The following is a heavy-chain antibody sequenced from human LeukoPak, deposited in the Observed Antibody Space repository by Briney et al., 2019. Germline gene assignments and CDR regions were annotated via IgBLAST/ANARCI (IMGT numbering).Heavy chain of an antibody. CDR3: ARGNNWNDEGWFDP. D-gene: IGHD1-20*01. V-gene: IGHV1-2*04. CDR1: GCTFTGYY. Sequence: ASVKVSCKASGCTFTGYYMHWVRQAPGQGLEWMGWINPNSGGTNYAQKFQGWVTMTRDTSISTAYMELSRLRSDDTAVYYCARGNNWNDEGWFDPWGQGTLVTVSS. J-gene: IGHJ5*02. CDR2: INPNSGGT.